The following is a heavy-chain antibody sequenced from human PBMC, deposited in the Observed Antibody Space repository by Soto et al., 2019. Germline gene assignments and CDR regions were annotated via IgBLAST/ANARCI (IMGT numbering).Heavy chain of an antibody. Sequence: QVQLVQSGAEEKKPGASVKVSCKASGYTFTSYAMHWVRQAPGQRLEWMGWINAGNGNTKYSQKFQGRVTITRDTSASTADRELSSLRSEDTAVYYCASSGSYWGIDYWGQGTLVTVSS. CDR1: GYTFTSYA. V-gene: IGHV1-3*05. CDR2: INAGNGNT. J-gene: IGHJ4*02. D-gene: IGHD1-26*01. CDR3: ASSGSYWGIDY.